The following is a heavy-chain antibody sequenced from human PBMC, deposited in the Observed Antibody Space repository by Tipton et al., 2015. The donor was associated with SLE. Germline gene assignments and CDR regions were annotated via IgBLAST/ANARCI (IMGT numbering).Heavy chain of an antibody. V-gene: IGHV4-4*07. CDR3: AREGYYYDSSGSYNWFDP. D-gene: IGHD3-22*01. CDR2: IYTSGST. J-gene: IGHJ5*02. CDR1: GGSISSYY. Sequence: TLSLTCTVSGGSISSYYWSWIRQPAGKGLEWIGRIYTSGSTNYNPTLTSRVTISVDTSKNQFSLKLSSVTAADTAVYYCAREGYYYDSSGSYNWFDPWGQGTLVTVSS.